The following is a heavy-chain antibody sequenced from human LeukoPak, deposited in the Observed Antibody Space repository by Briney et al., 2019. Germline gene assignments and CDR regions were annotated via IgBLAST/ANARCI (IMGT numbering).Heavy chain of an antibody. J-gene: IGHJ4*02. CDR3: ARRGDYYGSGTYDFDY. Sequence: GESLKISCQGSGYSFTNYWIGWVRQMPGKGLEWMGIIYPGNSDTRYRPSFQGQVTISADKSITTAYLQWSSLKASDTAMYYCARRGDYYGSGTYDFDYWGQGTLVTVSS. CDR2: IYPGNSDT. V-gene: IGHV5-51*01. D-gene: IGHD3-10*01. CDR1: GYSFTNYW.